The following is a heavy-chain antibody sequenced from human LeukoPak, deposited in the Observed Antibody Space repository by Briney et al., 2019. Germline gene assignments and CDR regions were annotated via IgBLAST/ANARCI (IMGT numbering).Heavy chain of an antibody. CDR1: GGSISSYY. CDR2: IYNTGTT. CDR3: ARDISSGWYSWFDY. Sequence: SETLSLTCTVSGGSISSYYWNWIRQPPGKGLEWIGYIYNTGTTYHNPSLKSRVTISVDTSKNQFSLKLRSVTAADTAVYYCARDISSGWYSWFDYWGQGTLVTVSS. J-gene: IGHJ5*01. V-gene: IGHV4-59*01. D-gene: IGHD6-19*01.